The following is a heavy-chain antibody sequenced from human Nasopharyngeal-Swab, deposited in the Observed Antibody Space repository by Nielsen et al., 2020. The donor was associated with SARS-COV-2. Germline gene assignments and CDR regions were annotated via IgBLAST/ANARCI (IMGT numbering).Heavy chain of an antibody. CDR1: GGTFSSYA. J-gene: IGHJ6*02. D-gene: IGHD3-16*01. V-gene: IGHV5-10-1*01. CDR3: ARLGAYIGGVDV. Sequence: KVSCKASGGTFSSYAISWVRQMPGKGLEWMGRIDPSDSYTNYSPSFQGHVTISADKSISTAYLQWSSLKASDTAMYYCARLGAYIGGVDVWGQGTTVTVSS. CDR2: IDPSDSYT.